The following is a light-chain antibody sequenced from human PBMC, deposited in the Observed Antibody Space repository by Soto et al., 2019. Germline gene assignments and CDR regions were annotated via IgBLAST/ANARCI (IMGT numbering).Light chain of an antibody. J-gene: IGKJ1*01. Sequence: DIQMTQSPSTLSASVVDRVTITCRASQSISSWLAWYQQKPGKAPKLLIYKASSLESGAPSRFSGSGSGTEFTLTISSLQPDDFATYYCQHYNSYSEEFGQVTKVDIK. CDR1: QSISSW. CDR2: KAS. CDR3: QHYNSYSEE. V-gene: IGKV1-5*03.